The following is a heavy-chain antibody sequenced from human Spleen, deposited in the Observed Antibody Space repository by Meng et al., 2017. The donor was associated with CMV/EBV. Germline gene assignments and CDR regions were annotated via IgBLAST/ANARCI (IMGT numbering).Heavy chain of an antibody. Sequence: SETLSLTCTVSGGSISSYYWSWIRQPPGKGLEWIGYIYYSGSTNYNPALKSRVTMSVDTSKNQFSLKLSSVTAADTAVYYCARVPLTQYRSGCFDYWGQGTLVTVSS. CDR3: ARVPLTQYRSGCFDY. V-gene: IGHV4-59*12. CDR1: GGSISSYY. CDR2: IYYSGST. D-gene: IGHD6-19*01. J-gene: IGHJ4*02.